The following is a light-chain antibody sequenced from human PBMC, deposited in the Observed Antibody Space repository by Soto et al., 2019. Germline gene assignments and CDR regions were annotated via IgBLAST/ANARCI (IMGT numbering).Light chain of an antibody. CDR2: GAS. CDR1: PSVSSNF. V-gene: IGKV3-20*01. CDR3: HQYGSSPAT. Sequence: EIVMTQSPATLSVSPGERVTLSCRASPSVSSNFLAWYQQKPGQAPRLLIYGASSRATGIPDRFSGSGSGTDFTLTISRLEPEDFAVYYCHQYGSSPATFGQGTKVDI. J-gene: IGKJ1*01.